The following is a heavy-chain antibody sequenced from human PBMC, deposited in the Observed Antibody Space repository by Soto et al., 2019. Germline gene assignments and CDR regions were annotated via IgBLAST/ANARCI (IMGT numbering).Heavy chain of an antibody. CDR3: AKVMVKNWFDP. V-gene: IGHV3-23*04. CDR2: ISGSGGST. CDR1: GFTFDDYA. Sequence: EVQLVESGGGLVQPGRSLRLSCAASGFTFDDYAMHWIRQGPGKGLEWVSGISGSGGSTYYADSVKGRFTFSRDNSKNTLYLQMNSLRAEDTAVYYCAKVMVKNWFDPWGQGTLVTVSS. D-gene: IGHD5-18*01. J-gene: IGHJ5*02.